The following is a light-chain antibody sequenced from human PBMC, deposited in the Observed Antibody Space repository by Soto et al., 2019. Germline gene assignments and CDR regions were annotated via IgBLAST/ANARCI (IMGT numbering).Light chain of an antibody. CDR2: EVS. CDR1: SSDAGAYKY. V-gene: IGLV2-14*01. Sequence: QSALTQPASVSGSPGQSITISCTGASSDAGAYKYVSWNQQHPGKAPKVMIYEVSTRPSGISNRFSGSKSGNTASLTISGLQAEDEADYYCSSFTISRNTVIFGGGTKLTVL. CDR3: SSFTISRNTVI. J-gene: IGLJ2*01.